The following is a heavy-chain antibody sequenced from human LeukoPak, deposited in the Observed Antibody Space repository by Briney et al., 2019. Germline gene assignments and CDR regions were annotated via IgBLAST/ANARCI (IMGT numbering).Heavy chain of an antibody. CDR3: ARHAVYDYVWGSYRFDY. D-gene: IGHD3-16*02. J-gene: IGHJ4*02. V-gene: IGHV4-39*01. CDR2: ICYSGST. Sequence: PSQCLSLTRTVSGASISSSGACWGRIRQRPGKGLEWIGRICYSGSTYYNPSVKSRVTISVDTSKNQFSLRLSSVTAADTAVYYCARHAVYDYVWGSYRFDYWGQGTPFTVSS. CDR1: GASISSSGAC.